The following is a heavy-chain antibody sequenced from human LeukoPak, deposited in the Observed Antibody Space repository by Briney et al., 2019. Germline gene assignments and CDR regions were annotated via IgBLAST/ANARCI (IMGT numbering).Heavy chain of an antibody. V-gene: IGHV3-7*03. CDR3: VRDNAYGSRSPGVC. CDR1: GITFSSYW. Sequence: GGSLRLSCATSGITFSSYWMSWVRQAPGKGLEWVASIKKDGSEKYYVDSVKGRFSISRDNAKELLFLQMNSLRAEDTALYYCVRDNAYGSRSPGVCWGQGTLVTVSS. CDR2: IKKDGSEK. J-gene: IGHJ4*02. D-gene: IGHD3-10*01.